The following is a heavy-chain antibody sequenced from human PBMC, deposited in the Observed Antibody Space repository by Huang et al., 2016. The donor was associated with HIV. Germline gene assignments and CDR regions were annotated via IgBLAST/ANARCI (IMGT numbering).Heavy chain of an antibody. J-gene: IGHJ4*02. CDR3: ARSAYGDLDY. Sequence: QVHLVQSGAEVKKPGASVKVSCKASGSTFTNYDINWVRQAPGRGLGWMGGMNPNTGNTGVAQSFQGRVTMTRKTSITTAYMELTSLTSEDTAVYYCARSAYGDLDYWGLGTLVIVSS. CDR1: GSTFTNYD. V-gene: IGHV1-8*02. D-gene: IGHD4-17*01. CDR2: MNPNTGNT.